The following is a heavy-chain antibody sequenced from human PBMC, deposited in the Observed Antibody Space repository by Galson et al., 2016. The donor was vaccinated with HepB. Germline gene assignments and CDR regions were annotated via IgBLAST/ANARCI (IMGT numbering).Heavy chain of an antibody. V-gene: IGHV4-59*01. J-gene: IGHJ4*02. Sequence: SETLSLTCTVSGGSISNYSWSWLRQAPGKGLECIYYSGSTDYNPSLKSRVTISVDTSKNQFSLKLSSVTAADTAVYYCSRVEVGAEYYFDHWGRGTLVTVSS. CDR2: YSGST. CDR3: SRVEVGAEYYFDH. CDR1: GGSISNYS. D-gene: IGHD1-26*01.